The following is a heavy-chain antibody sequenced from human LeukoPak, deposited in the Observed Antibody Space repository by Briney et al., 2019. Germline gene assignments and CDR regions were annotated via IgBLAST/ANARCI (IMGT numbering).Heavy chain of an antibody. D-gene: IGHD1-26*01. Sequence: SETLSLTCTVSGGSIGSYYWSWIRQPAGKGLEWIGRIYTSGSTNYNPSLKSRVTISVDKSKNQFSLKLSSVTAADTAVYYCARAPIVGATYFDYWGQGTLVTVSS. CDR1: GGSIGSYY. J-gene: IGHJ4*02. CDR2: IYTSGST. CDR3: ARAPIVGATYFDY. V-gene: IGHV4-4*07.